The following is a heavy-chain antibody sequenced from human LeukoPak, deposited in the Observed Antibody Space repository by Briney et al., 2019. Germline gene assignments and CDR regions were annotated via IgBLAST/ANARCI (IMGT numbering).Heavy chain of an antibody. J-gene: IGHJ4*02. V-gene: IGHV4-59*08. Sequence: SETLSLTCTVSGGSISSYYWSWIRQPPGKGLEWIGYIYYSGSTNYNPSLKSRVTISADTSKNQFSLKLSSVTAADTAVYYCARTIVVVVAATYYFDYWGQGTLVTVSS. CDR2: IYYSGST. D-gene: IGHD2-15*01. CDR3: ARTIVVVVAATYYFDY. CDR1: GGSISSYY.